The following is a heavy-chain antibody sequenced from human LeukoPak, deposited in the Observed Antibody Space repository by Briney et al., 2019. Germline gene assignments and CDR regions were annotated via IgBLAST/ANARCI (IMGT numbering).Heavy chain of an antibody. D-gene: IGHD4-17*01. V-gene: IGHV1-18*01. CDR2: ISAHNGNT. Sequence: ASVKVSCKASGYTFTSYGISWVRQAPGQGLEWMGWISAHNGNTNYAQKLQGRVTMTRNTSISTSYMELSSLRSEDTAVYYCARATTVSTNWFDPWGQGTLVTVSS. CDR1: GYTFTSYG. CDR3: ARATTVSTNWFDP. J-gene: IGHJ5*02.